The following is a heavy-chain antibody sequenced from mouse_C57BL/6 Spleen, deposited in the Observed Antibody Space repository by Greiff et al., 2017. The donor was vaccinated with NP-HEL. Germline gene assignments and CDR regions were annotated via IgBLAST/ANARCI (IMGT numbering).Heavy chain of an antibody. CDR2: FAPNSGGT. CDR1: GYTFPSYW. CDR3: ARDYYGSSYQFAY. D-gene: IGHD1-1*01. V-gene: IGHV1-72*01. Sequence: QVQLQQPGAELVKPGASVKLSCKASGYTFPSYWMHWVTQRPGRGLAWIGRFAPNSGGTKYHEKFKSKATLTVDKPSSTAYMQLSSLTSEDSAVYYCARDYYGSSYQFAYWGQGTLVTVSA. J-gene: IGHJ3*01.